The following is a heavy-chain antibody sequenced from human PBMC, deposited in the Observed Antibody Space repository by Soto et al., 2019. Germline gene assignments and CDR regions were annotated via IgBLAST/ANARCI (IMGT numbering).Heavy chain of an antibody. CDR1: GFTFTSYW. Sequence: GGSLRLSCAASGFTFTSYWMSWVRQAPGKGLEWVANINQDGGEIHYVDSVKGRFTISRDNAENSLHPQMNSLRAEDTAVYYCARDRIAVGDAFDIWGRGTMVTVSS. D-gene: IGHD6-19*01. J-gene: IGHJ3*02. V-gene: IGHV3-7*01. CDR3: ARDRIAVGDAFDI. CDR2: INQDGGEI.